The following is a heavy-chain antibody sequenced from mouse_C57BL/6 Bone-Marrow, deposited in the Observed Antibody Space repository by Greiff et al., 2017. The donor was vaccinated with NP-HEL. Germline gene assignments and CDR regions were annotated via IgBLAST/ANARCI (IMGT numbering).Heavy chain of an antibody. J-gene: IGHJ3*01. CDR2: ISDGGSYT. CDR1: GFTFSSYA. CDR3: ARDYYGRAY. Sequence: EVKLQESGGGLVKPGGSLKLSCAASGFTFSSYAMSWVRQTPEKRLEWVATISDGGSYTYYPDNVKGRFTISRDNAKNNLYLQMSHLKSEDTAMYYCARDYYGRAYWGQGTLVTVSA. D-gene: IGHD1-1*01. V-gene: IGHV5-4*03.